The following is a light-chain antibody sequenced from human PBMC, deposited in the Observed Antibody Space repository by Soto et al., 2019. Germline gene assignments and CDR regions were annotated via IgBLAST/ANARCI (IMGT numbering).Light chain of an antibody. V-gene: IGLV9-49*01. Sequence: QPVLTQPPSASASLGASVTLTCTLSSGYSNYKVDWYQQRPGKGPRFVMRVGTGGIVGSKGDGIPDRFSVLGSGLNRYLTIKNIQEEDESDYHCGADHGSGSNFDFVVFGGGTKLTVL. J-gene: IGLJ2*01. CDR1: SGYSNYK. CDR3: GADHGSGSNFDFVV. CDR2: VGTGGIVG.